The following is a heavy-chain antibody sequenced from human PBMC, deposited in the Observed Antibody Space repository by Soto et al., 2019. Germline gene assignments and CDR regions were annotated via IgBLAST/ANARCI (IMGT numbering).Heavy chain of an antibody. Sequence: SETLSLTCTVSGGSISSYYWSWIRQPPGKGLEWIGYIYYSGSTNYNPSLKSRVTISVDTSKNQFSLKLSSVTAADTAVYYCARACSELDWGSYCYWGQGTLVTVSS. V-gene: IGHV4-59*01. D-gene: IGHD3-16*01. CDR2: IYYSGST. J-gene: IGHJ4*02. CDR3: ARACSELDWGSYCY. CDR1: GGSISSYY.